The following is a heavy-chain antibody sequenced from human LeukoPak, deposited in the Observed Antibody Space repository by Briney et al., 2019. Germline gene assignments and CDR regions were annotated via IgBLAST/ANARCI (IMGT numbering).Heavy chain of an antibody. CDR3: AKDSYVSGRPLHTFDV. D-gene: IGHD3-10*01. CDR1: GYTFAIHA. Sequence: GGSLRLSCAASGYTFAIHAMTWVRQAPGKGLEWVSGISGDGASTHYAESVKGQFTISRDNSQNTLFLQMNSLRVEDTAIYYCAKDSYVSGRPLHTFDVWGQGTMVTVSS. V-gene: IGHV3-23*01. J-gene: IGHJ3*01. CDR2: ISGDGAST.